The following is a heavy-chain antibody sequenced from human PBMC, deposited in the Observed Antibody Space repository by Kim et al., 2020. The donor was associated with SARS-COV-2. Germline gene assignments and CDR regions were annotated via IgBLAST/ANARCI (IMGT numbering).Heavy chain of an antibody. J-gene: IGHJ4*02. V-gene: IGHV3-30*18. CDR3: AKDPEVHDFWNGYYMDYFDL. CDR2: ISYDGSNK. CDR1: GFTFSSYG. D-gene: IGHD3-3*01. Sequence: GGSLRLSCAASGFTFSSYGMHWVRPAPGKGLEWVAVISYDGSNKYCADSVKGRFTISRDNSKNTLYLQMNSLRAEDTAVYYCAKDPEVHDFWNGYYMDYFDLRRKGPLVTVPS.